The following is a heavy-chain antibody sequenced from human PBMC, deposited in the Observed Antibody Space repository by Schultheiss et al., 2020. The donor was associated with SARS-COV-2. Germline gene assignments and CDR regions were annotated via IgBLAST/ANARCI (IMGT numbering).Heavy chain of an antibody. J-gene: IGHJ4*02. Sequence: GGSLRLSCAASGFTVSSNYMSWVRQAPGKGLEWVAVISYDGSNKYYADSVKGRFTISRDNSKNTLYLQMNSLRAEDTAVYYCARAELYYDFWSGYYAGLDYWGQGTLVTVSS. V-gene: IGHV3-30*03. CDR1: GFTVSSNY. CDR2: ISYDGSNK. D-gene: IGHD3-3*01. CDR3: ARAELYYDFWSGYYAGLDY.